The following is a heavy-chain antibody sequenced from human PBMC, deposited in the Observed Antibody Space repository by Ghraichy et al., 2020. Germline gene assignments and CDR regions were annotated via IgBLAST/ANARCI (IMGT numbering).Heavy chain of an antibody. Sequence: GGSLRLSCAASGFNFSSYAMRWVRQAPGKGLAWVSGISGSGGSTYYADSVKGRFTISRDNSKNTLYLQMNSLRAEDTAVYYCATRPYYDILTGYGGLDYWGQGTLVTVSS. CDR2: ISGSGGST. V-gene: IGHV3-23*01. D-gene: IGHD3-9*01. J-gene: IGHJ4*02. CDR3: ATRPYYDILTGYGGLDY. CDR1: GFNFSSYA.